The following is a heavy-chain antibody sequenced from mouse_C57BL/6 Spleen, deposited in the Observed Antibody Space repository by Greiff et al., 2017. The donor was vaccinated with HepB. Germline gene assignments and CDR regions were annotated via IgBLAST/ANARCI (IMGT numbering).Heavy chain of an antibody. Sequence: EVKLKESGGGLVKPGGSLKLSCAASGFTFSDYGMHWVRQAPEKGLEWVAYISSGSSTIYYADTVKGRFTISRDNAKNTLFLQMTSLRSEDTAMYYCARRFTTVVALYYYAMDYWGQGTSVTVSS. D-gene: IGHD1-1*01. CDR3: ARRFTTVVALYYYAMDY. V-gene: IGHV5-17*01. J-gene: IGHJ4*01. CDR2: ISSGSSTI. CDR1: GFTFSDYG.